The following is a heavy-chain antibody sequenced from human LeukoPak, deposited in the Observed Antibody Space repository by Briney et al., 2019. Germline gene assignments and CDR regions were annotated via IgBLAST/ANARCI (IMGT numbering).Heavy chain of an antibody. CDR1: GGSVSSSDYY. D-gene: IGHD4/OR15-4a*01. CDR3: ARDFGYGADFDY. Sequence: SETLSLTCTVSGGSVSSSDYYWGWIRQPPGTGLEWIGSSNYRGTTYYNPSLKSRVTISVDTSKNQFSLNVNSVTAADTAIYYCARDFGYGADFDYWGQGTLVTVSS. CDR2: SNYRGTT. J-gene: IGHJ4*02. V-gene: IGHV4-39*07.